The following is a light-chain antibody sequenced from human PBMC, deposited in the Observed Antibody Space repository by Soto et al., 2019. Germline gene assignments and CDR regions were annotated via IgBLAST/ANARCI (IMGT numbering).Light chain of an antibody. CDR1: SSDVGHYNY. V-gene: IGLV2-8*01. J-gene: IGLJ2*01. CDR3: SSYAGGNNVV. CDR2: EVT. Sequence: QSALTQPPSASGSPGQSVTISCTGTSSDVGHYNYVSWYQQHPGKAPKLMIYEVTKRPSGVPDRFSGSKSGNTASLTVSGLQAEDEAGYYCSSYAGGNNVVFGGGTKLTVL.